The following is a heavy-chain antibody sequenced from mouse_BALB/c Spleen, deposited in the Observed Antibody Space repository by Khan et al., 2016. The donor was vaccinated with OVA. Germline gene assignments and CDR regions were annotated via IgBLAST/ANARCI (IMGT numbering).Heavy chain of an antibody. CDR2: IYPGSDST. V-gene: IGHV1-77*01. CDR1: GYTFTDYV. J-gene: IGHJ3*01. Sequence: QVQLKQSGPELVKPGASVKMSCKASGYTFTDYVMNWVKQRNGQGLEWIGQIYPGSDSTYYNEKFKGKATLTADRSSSTAYMKLSNRTSEDSAVYVCERAGWDGWAYWGQGTLESVSA. CDR3: ERAGWDGWAY. D-gene: IGHD4-1*01.